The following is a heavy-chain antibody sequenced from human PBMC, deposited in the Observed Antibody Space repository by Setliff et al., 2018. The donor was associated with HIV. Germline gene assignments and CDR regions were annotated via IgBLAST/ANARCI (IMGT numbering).Heavy chain of an antibody. Sequence: VASVKVSCKASGYTFTSYAIHGVRQAPGQSLEWMGWINVGKGDTKYSQELQGRITLTTDTSANTVYMELSSLRSDDTAVYFCARGALLAVFDFDHWGHGTLVTVSS. CDR3: ARGALLAVFDFDH. J-gene: IGHJ4*01. V-gene: IGHV1-3*01. CDR2: INVGKGDT. D-gene: IGHD3-10*01. CDR1: GYTFTSYA.